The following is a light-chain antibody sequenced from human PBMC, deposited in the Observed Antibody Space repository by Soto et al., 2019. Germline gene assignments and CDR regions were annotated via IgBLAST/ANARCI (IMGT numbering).Light chain of an antibody. CDR1: QSVSSSY. V-gene: IGKV3-20*01. CDR3: QQYGSSPG. CDR2: GAS. Sequence: EIVLTQSPGTLSLSPGERATLSCRASQSVSSSYLAWYQQKPGQAPRLLIYGASSRATGIPDRFSGSGSGTDFTLTISRLEPEDFTVYYCQQYGSSPGFDQATKLEIK. J-gene: IGKJ2*03.